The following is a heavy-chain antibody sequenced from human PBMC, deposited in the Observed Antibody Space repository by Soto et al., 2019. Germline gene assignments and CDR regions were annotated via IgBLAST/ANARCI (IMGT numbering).Heavy chain of an antibody. V-gene: IGHV3-48*02. CDR1: GFTFSSYS. CDR3: ARGSSNWAYYCDV. CDR2: ITSSGTTV. J-gene: IGHJ4*02. Sequence: EVHLVESGGGLVQPGGSLRLSCAASGFTFSSYSLNWVRQAPGKGLEWVSYITSSGTTVYYADSVRGRFTISRDNAKNSLYLQMNSLRDDDTAVYYCARGSSNWAYYCDVWGQGTLGTVSS. D-gene: IGHD6-13*01.